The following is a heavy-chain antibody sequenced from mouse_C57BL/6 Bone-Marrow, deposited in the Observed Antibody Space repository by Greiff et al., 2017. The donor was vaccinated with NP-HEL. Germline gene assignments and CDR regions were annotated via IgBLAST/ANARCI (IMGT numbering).Heavy chain of an antibody. D-gene: IGHD2-3*01. CDR1: GYTFTDYS. J-gene: IGHJ3*01. CDR3: ARDEGWLSRFAY. Sequence: EVQLQQSGPELVKPGASVKIPCKASGYTFTDYSMDWVKQSHGKSLEWIGDINPNNGGTIYNQKFKGKATLTVDKSSSTAYMELRSLTSEDTAVYYCARDEGWLSRFAYWGQGTLVTVSA. CDR2: INPNNGGT. V-gene: IGHV1-18*01.